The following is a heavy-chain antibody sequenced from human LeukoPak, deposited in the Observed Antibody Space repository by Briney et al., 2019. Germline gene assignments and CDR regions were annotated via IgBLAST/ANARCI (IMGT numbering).Heavy chain of an antibody. D-gene: IGHD5-18*01. CDR2: IRSKAYGGTT. Sequence: GGSLRLSCTASGFTFGDCAMSWVRQAPGKGLEWVGFIRSKAYGGTTEYAASVKGRFTISRDDSKSIAYLQMNSLKTEDTDVYYCTRRRGYSYGYYYMDVWGKGTTVTISS. CDR1: GFTFGDCA. CDR3: TRRRGYSYGYYYMDV. J-gene: IGHJ6*03. V-gene: IGHV3-49*04.